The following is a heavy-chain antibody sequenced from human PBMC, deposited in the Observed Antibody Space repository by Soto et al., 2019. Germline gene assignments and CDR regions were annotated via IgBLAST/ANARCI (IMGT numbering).Heavy chain of an antibody. V-gene: IGHV5-51*01. Sequence: GESLKISCKGSGYSFTSYWIGWVRQMPGKGLEWRGIIYPGDSDTRYSPSFQGQVTISADKSISTAYLQWSSLKASDTAMYYCARNHYYYCYGMDVWGQGTKVTVSS. CDR1: GYSFTSYW. CDR2: IYPGDSDT. J-gene: IGHJ6*02. CDR3: ARNHYYYCYGMDV.